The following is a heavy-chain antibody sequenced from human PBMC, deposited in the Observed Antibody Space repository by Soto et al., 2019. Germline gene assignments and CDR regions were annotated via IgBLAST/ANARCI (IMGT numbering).Heavy chain of an antibody. CDR2: INHSGST. CDR3: ARDRSWYSSSSWFDP. D-gene: IGHD6-6*01. CDR1: GGSFSGYY. J-gene: IGHJ5*02. V-gene: IGHV4-34*01. Sequence: PSETLSLTCAVYGGSFSGYYWSWIRQPPGKGLEWIGEINHSGSTNYNPSLKSRVTISVDTSKNQFSLKLSSVTAADTAVYYCARDRSWYSSSSWFDPWGQGTLVTVSS.